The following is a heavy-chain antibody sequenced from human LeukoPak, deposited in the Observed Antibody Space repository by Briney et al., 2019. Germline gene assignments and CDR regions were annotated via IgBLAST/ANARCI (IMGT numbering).Heavy chain of an antibody. CDR2: INSDGTTT. CDR1: GFSVSGYW. Sequence: GGSLRLSCAASGFSVSGYWMHWVRQAPGKGLVWVSRINSDGTTTDYADSAKGRVTVSRDNGRNTVYLQMSSLRADDTAIYYCARVSPYRVARLGALDIWGQGTKVTVSS. J-gene: IGHJ3*02. CDR3: ARVSPYRVARLGALDI. V-gene: IGHV3-74*01. D-gene: IGHD3-16*02.